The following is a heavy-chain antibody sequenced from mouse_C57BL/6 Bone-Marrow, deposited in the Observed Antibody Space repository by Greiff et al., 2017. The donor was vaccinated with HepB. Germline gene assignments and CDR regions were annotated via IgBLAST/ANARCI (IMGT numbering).Heavy chain of an antibody. V-gene: IGHV1-22*01. D-gene: IGHD2-2*01. CDR1: GYTFTDYN. Sequence: EVQLQQSGPELVKPGASVKMSCKASGYTFTDYNMHWVKQSNGKSLEWIGYINPNNGGTSYNQKFKGKATLTVNKSSSTAYMELRSLTSEDAAVYYCARSGGERRRGYDVEAMDYWGQGTSVTVSS. CDR3: ARSGGERRRGYDVEAMDY. CDR2: INPNNGGT. J-gene: IGHJ4*01.